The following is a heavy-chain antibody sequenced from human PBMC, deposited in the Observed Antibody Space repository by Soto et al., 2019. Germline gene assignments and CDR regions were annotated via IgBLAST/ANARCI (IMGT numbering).Heavy chain of an antibody. V-gene: IGHV1-69*13. CDR1: GGTFSSYA. D-gene: IGHD3-22*01. Sequence: VASVKVSCKASGGTFSSYAISWVRQAPGQGLEWRGGIIPIFGTANYAQKFQGRVTITADESTSTAYMELSSLRSEDTAVYYCAGTSGYSGGGYFDYWGQGTLVTVSS. CDR2: IIPIFGTA. CDR3: AGTSGYSGGGYFDY. J-gene: IGHJ4*02.